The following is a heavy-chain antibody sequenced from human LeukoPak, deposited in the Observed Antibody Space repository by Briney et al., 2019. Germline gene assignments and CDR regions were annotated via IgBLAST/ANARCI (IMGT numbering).Heavy chain of an antibody. D-gene: IGHD6-19*01. CDR1: GFTFSSYS. V-gene: IGHV3-7*01. CDR2: IKKDVDEK. Sequence: GGSLRLSCAASGFTFSSYSMNWVRQAPGKGLEWVASIKKDVDEKYYVDSVKGRFTISRDNAKNSLYLHMNSLRVEDTAVYYCARDPAVAPGYWGQGTLVTVSS. J-gene: IGHJ4*02. CDR3: ARDPAVAPGY.